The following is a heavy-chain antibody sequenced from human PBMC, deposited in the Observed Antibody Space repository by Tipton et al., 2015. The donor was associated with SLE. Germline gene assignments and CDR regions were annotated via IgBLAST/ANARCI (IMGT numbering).Heavy chain of an antibody. D-gene: IGHD6-19*01. V-gene: IGHV3-74*01. CDR2: IDHDGSGT. CDR3: ARAVADWGWLVVY. J-gene: IGHJ4*02. Sequence: SLRLSCAASGFTFNNYWMHWFRQVPGKGLEWVSRIDHDGSGTSYADSVEDRFTISRDNTKKTPYLQMNSLRAEDTAVYYCARAVADWGWLVVYRGRGTQVTVSS. CDR1: GFTFNNYW.